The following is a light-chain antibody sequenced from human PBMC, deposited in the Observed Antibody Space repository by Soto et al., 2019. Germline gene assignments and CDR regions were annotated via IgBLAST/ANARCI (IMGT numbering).Light chain of an antibody. J-gene: IGKJ5*01. CDR1: QTFSNSF. V-gene: IGKV3-20*01. CDR3: QQCGSSST. CDR2: GES. Sequence: EILLTQSPGTLSLSPGERATLSCRASQTFSNSFLSWFQQIPGQAPRLLIYGESMRATGIPDRFSGSGSGTDFTLTISRLEPEDFAVYYCQQCGSSSTVGQGTRLEIK.